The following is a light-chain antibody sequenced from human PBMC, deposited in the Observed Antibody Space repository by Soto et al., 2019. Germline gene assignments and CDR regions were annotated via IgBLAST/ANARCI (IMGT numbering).Light chain of an antibody. CDR2: GAS. V-gene: IGKV3-20*01. J-gene: IGKJ2*01. CDR3: QQYGSSPYT. Sequence: DIVLAQSPGTLSLSPGEGATLSCRASQNIASNYLAWYQQKPGQAPRRLIYGASIRATGIPDRFSGSGSGTDFTLTISKLEPEDSAVYYCQQYGSSPYTFGQGTKLQIK. CDR1: QNIASNY.